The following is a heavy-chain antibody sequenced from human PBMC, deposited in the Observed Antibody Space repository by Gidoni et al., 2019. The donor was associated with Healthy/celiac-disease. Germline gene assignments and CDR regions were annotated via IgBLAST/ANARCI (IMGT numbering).Heavy chain of an antibody. CDR3: AREKQLANYYYYGMDV. D-gene: IGHD6-13*01. Sequence: QVQLVESGGGVVQPGRSLRLSCAASGFTFSRYAMHWVRQAPGKGLEWVAVISYDGSNKYYADSVKGRFTISRDNSKNTLYLQMNSLRAEDTAVYYCAREKQLANYYYYGMDVWGQGTTVTVSS. CDR1: GFTFSRYA. J-gene: IGHJ6*02. V-gene: IGHV3-30-3*01. CDR2: ISYDGSNK.